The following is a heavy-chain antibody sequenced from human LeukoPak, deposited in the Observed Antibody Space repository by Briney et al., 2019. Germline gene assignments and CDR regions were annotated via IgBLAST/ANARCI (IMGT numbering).Heavy chain of an antibody. J-gene: IGHJ6*03. CDR1: GYTFTSYY. D-gene: IGHD6-25*01. V-gene: IGHV1-46*01. CDR3: ASPSPLVPRHHGYYYYMDV. Sequence: ASVKVSCKASGYTFTSYYMHWVRQAPGQGLEWMGIINPSGGSTSYAQKFQGRVTMTRDMSTSTVYMELSSLRSEDTAAYYCASPSPLVPRHHGYYYYMDVWGKGTTVTVSS. CDR2: INPSGGST.